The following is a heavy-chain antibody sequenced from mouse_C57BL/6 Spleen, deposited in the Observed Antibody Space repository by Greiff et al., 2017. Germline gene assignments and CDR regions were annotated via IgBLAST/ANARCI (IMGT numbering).Heavy chain of an antibody. Sequence: EVQLQQSGPGLVQPSQSLSLTCFVTGYSITSCYYWNWIRQFPGNKLEWMGYISYAGSNNYNPYLKNVIAITRDTSKHQFFLKLNSMTTEDTAAYYCADYYGGYFDVWGTGTTVTVSS. D-gene: IGHD1-1*01. CDR2: ISYAGSN. V-gene: IGHV3-6*01. CDR3: ADYYGGYFDV. J-gene: IGHJ1*03. CDR1: GYSITSCYY.